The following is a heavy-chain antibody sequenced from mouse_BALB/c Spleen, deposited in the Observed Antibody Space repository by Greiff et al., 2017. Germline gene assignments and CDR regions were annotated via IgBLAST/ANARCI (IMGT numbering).Heavy chain of an antibody. CDR2: INPSNGRT. Sequence: QVQLKQPGAELVKPGASVKLSCKASGYTFTSYWMHWVKQRPGQGLEWIGEINPSNGRTNYNEKFKSKATLTVDKSSSTAYMQLSSLTSEDSAVYYCARGGAMDYWGQGTSVTVSS. CDR3: ARGGAMDY. CDR1: GYTFTSYW. V-gene: IGHV1S81*02. J-gene: IGHJ4*01.